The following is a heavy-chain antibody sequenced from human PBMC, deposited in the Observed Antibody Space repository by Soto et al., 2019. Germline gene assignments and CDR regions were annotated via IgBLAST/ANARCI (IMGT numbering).Heavy chain of an antibody. V-gene: IGHV1-18*01. D-gene: IGHD3-3*01. CDR1: GYTFTSYG. CDR2: ISAYNGNT. Sequence: ASVKVSCKASGYTFTSYGISWVRQVPGQGLEWMGWISAYNGNTNYAQKLQGRVTMTTDTSTSTAYMELRSLRSDDTAVYYCARDWYSVDFWRGYYFDYWGQGTLVTVSS. CDR3: ARDWYSVDFWRGYYFDY. J-gene: IGHJ4*02.